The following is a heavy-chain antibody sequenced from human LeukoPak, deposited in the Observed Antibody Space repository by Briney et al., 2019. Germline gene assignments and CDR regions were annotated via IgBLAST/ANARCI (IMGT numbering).Heavy chain of an antibody. Sequence: TGGSLRLSCAASGFTFSSYGMHWVRQAPGKGLEWVAVISYDGSNKYYADSVKGRFTISRDNSKNTLYLQMNSLRADATAVYYCAKDSGCYGSGSYYNGGFEYWGRGTLVTVSS. CDR2: ISYDGSNK. V-gene: IGHV3-30*18. J-gene: IGHJ4*02. CDR1: GFTFSSYG. D-gene: IGHD3-10*01. CDR3: AKDSGCYGSGSYYNGGFEY.